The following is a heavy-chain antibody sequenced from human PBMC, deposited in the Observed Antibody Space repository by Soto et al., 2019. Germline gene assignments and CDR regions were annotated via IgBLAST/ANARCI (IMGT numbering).Heavy chain of an antibody. CDR3: ATWGEIVVVPAAPKGYYYYGMDV. J-gene: IGHJ6*02. CDR1: RFAFSSYS. V-gene: IGHV3-21*01. Sequence: GGSVRLSCAASRFAFSSYSMNCVRQAPGKGLEWVSSISSSSSYIYYADSVKGRFTISRENAKSSLYLQMNSLRAEDTAVYYCATWGEIVVVPAAPKGYYYYGMDVWGQGTKVTVSS. CDR2: ISSSSSYI. D-gene: IGHD2-2*01.